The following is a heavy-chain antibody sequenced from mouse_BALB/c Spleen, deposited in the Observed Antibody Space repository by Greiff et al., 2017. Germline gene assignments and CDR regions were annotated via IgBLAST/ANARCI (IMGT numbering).Heavy chain of an antibody. CDR1: GFSLTGYG. D-gene: IGHD1-2*01. V-gene: IGHV2-6-7*01. CDR2: IWGDGST. CDR3: AKEHYDGPWFAY. Sequence: QVQLQQSGPGLVAPSQSLSITCTVSGFSLTGYGVNWVRQPPGKGLEWLGMIWGDGSTDYNSALKSRLSISKDNSKSQVFLKMNSLQTDDTTRYYRAKEHYDGPWFAYWGQGTLVTVSA. J-gene: IGHJ3*01.